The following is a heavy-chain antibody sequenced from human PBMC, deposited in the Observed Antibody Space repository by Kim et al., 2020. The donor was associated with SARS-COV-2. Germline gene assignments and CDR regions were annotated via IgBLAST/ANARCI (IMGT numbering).Heavy chain of an antibody. CDR2: INSSGGTT. D-gene: IGHD2-15*01. Sequence: ASVKVSCKASGYTFTSYYMHWLRQAPGQGLEWLGVINSSGGTTIYAQNFQGRVTMTRDTSTSTVYMELNSLRSEDTAVYYCAREFSAGFVGYWGQGTLVT. CDR3: AREFSAGFVGY. CDR1: GYTFTSYY. J-gene: IGHJ4*02. V-gene: IGHV1-46*01.